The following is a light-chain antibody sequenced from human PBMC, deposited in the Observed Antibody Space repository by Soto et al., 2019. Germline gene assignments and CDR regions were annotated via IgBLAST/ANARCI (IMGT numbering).Light chain of an antibody. CDR2: GAS. V-gene: IGKV3-20*01. Sequence: EIVLTQSPGTQSLSPGERATLSGRVSQSVNGNYLTWYQQKPGQAPRLLIYGASTRATGTPDRFSGSGSGTDFTLTISRLEPEDFAVYYCQQYGSSFRYTFGQGTKLEIK. CDR3: QQYGSSFRYT. J-gene: IGKJ2*01. CDR1: QSVNGNY.